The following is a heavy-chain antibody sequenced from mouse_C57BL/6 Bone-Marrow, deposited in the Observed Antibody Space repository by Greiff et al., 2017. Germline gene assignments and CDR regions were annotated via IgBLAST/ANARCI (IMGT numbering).Heavy chain of an antibody. CDR1: GISITTGNYR. CDR2: IYYSGTI. V-gene: IGHV3-5*01. Sequence: EVNLVESGPGLVKPSQTVFLTRTVTGISITTGNYRWSWIRQFPGNKLEWIGYIYYSGTITYNPSLTSRTTITRDTPKNQFFLEMNSLTAEDTATYYCARHYSNSWYFDVWGTGTTVTVSS. J-gene: IGHJ1*03. D-gene: IGHD2-5*01. CDR3: ARHYSNSWYFDV.